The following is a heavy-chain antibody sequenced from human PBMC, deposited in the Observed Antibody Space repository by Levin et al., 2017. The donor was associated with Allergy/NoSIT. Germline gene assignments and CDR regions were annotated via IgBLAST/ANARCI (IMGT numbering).Heavy chain of an antibody. CDR3: AKGGGTTIYGHDDFDY. Sequence: LSLTCAASGFTFDDYTMHWVRQAPGKGLEWVSLISWDGGSTFFADSVKGRFTISRDNSKNSLYLQMNSLRTEDTALYYCAKGGGTTIYGHDDFDYWGQGTLVTVSS. D-gene: IGHD1-1*01. CDR2: ISWDGGST. CDR1: GFTFDDYT. V-gene: IGHV3-43*01. J-gene: IGHJ4*02.